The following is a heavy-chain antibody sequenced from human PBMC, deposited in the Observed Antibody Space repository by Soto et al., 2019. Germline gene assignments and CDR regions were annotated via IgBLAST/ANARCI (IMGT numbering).Heavy chain of an antibody. D-gene: IGHD2-15*01. CDR2: IYYSGST. Sequence: PSETLSLTCTVSGGSISSGGYYWSWIRQHPGKGLEWIGYIYYSGSTYYNPSLKSRVTISVDTSKNQFSLKLSSVTAADTAVYYCARDLPYLAYCSGGSCYSLGPGGFDPWGQGTLVTVSS. J-gene: IGHJ5*02. CDR1: GGSISSGGYY. V-gene: IGHV4-31*03. CDR3: ARDLPYLAYCSGGSCYSLGPGGFDP.